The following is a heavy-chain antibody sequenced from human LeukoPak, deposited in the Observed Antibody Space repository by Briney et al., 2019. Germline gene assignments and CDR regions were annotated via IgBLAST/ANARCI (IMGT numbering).Heavy chain of an antibody. CDR3: ARLKGDGDYFINY. D-gene: IGHD4-17*01. CDR1: GYSPISYW. Sequence: GGSLKTSLKGHGYSPISYWSGWARQLPGKGLEWRGFIFPGESETRYSPSFQGQVTIPTNKSTRPAYLECSSLQPPAPAIYYRARLKGDGDYFINYWGQGALVTVSS. J-gene: IGHJ4*02. V-gene: IGHV5-51*01. CDR2: IFPGESET.